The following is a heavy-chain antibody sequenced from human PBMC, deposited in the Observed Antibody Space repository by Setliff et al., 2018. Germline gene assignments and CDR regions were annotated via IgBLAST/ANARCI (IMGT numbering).Heavy chain of an antibody. J-gene: IGHJ3*02. CDR2: IYVTEST. D-gene: IGHD4-17*01. CDR1: GDSISNYY. CDR3: TRPHGGDYAFDI. Sequence: SETLSLTCTVSGDSISNYYWNWIRQPAGKGLEWIGRIYVTESTKYNPSLKSRVTLSIDTSKNQFSLKLSSVTAADAALYYCTRPHGGDYAFDIWGPGTMVTVSS. V-gene: IGHV4-4*07.